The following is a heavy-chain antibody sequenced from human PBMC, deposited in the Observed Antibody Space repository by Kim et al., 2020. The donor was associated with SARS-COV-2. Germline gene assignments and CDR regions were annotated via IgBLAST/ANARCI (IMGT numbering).Heavy chain of an antibody. J-gene: IGHJ3*02. CDR1: GGSFSGYY. D-gene: IGHD3-22*01. CDR3: ARGDYDSSGYYLIDAFDI. V-gene: IGHV4-34*01. Sequence: SETLSLTCAVYGGSFSGYYWSWIRQPPGKGLEWIGEINHSGSTNYNPSLKSRVTILVDTPKNQFSLKLSSVTAADTAVYYCARGDYDSSGYYLIDAFDIWGQGTMVTVSS. CDR2: INHSGST.